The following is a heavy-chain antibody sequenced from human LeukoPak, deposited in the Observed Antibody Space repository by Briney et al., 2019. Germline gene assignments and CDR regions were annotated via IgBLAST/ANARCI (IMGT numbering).Heavy chain of an antibody. CDR2: ISGGGGST. CDR1: GFTFSSYA. CDR3: ARDLNYDSAY. J-gene: IGHJ4*02. V-gene: IGHV3-23*01. Sequence: GGSLRLSCAASGFTFSSYAMSWVRQAPGKGLEWVSAISGGGGSTYYADSVKGRFTISRDNSKNTVYLQMNSVRAEDTAVYYCARDLNYDSAYWGQGTLVTVSS. D-gene: IGHD3-22*01.